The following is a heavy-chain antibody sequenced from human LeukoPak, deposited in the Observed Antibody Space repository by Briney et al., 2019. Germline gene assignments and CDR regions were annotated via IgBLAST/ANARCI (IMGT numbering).Heavy chain of an antibody. J-gene: IGHJ6*02. CDR2: IDYTGSS. CDR1: GGSINSSSYY. CDR3: ARRVSAFFYGMDV. D-gene: IGHD2-21*01. Sequence: SETLSLTCTVFGGSINSSSYYWNWIRQPPGKGLEWIGYIDYTGSSNYNPSLKSRVSISVDTSKNQLSLKLSSVTAADTAVYYCARRVSAFFYGMDVWGQGTTVTVSS. V-gene: IGHV4-61*01.